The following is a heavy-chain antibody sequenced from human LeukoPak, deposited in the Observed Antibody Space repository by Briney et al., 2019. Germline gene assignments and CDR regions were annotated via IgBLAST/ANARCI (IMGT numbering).Heavy chain of an antibody. D-gene: IGHD1-1*01. CDR1: GYTLTELS. CDR2: FDPEDGET. Sequence: ASVKVSCKVSGYTLTELSMHWVRQAPGRGLEWMGGFDPEDGETIYAQKFQGRVTMTEDTSTDTAYMELSSLRSDDTAVYYCATDYCTTGTTGRECYFDYWGQGTLVTVSS. V-gene: IGHV1-24*01. CDR3: ATDYCTTGTTGRECYFDY. J-gene: IGHJ4*02.